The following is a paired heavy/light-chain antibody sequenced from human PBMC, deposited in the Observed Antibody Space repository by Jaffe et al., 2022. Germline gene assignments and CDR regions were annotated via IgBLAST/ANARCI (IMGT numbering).Heavy chain of an antibody. CDR1: GFTFSSSG. V-gene: IGHV3-23*01. D-gene: IGHD1-20*01. CDR3: AKPLTGSSGGYLDL. J-gene: IGHJ2*01. CDR2: IDPAGTIT. Sequence: EVQLLESGGGLVQPGGSQRLSCAASGFTFSSSGMSWVRQAPGKGLEWVAAIDPAGTITKHADSVKGRFSISRDNSKNTLYLQMNSLRVEDTAVYYCAKPLTGSSGGYLDLWGRGTLVTVSS.
Light chain of an antibody. J-gene: IGKJ1*01. CDR1: QSISSS. Sequence: EIVLTQSPATLSLSPGERATLSCRASQSISSSLAWYQQKPGQAPRLLIYDASNRVTGIPARFSGSGSGTDFTLTISSLEPEDFAVYFCQQRSNWPRTFGQGTKVDIK. V-gene: IGKV3-11*01. CDR2: DAS. CDR3: QQRSNWPRT.